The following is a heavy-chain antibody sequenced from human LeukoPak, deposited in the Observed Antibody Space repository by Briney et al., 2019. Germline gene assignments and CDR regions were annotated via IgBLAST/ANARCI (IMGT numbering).Heavy chain of an antibody. Sequence: SSETLSLTCTVSGHSISSGYYWGWSRPPPGKGLEGIGSIYHSGSTYYNPSPKSRVTISVDTSKNQFSLKLSSVTAADTAVYYCAREPFCEVVPAVFDYWGQGTLVTVSS. V-gene: IGHV4-38-2*02. J-gene: IGHJ4*02. CDR2: IYHSGST. D-gene: IGHD2-2*01. CDR3: AREPFCEVVPAVFDY. CDR1: GHSISSGYY.